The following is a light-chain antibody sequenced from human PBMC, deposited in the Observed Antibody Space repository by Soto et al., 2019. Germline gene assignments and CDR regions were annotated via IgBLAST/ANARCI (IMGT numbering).Light chain of an antibody. CDR2: EVT. J-gene: IGLJ1*01. CDR1: SSDVGGYNF. V-gene: IGLV2-14*01. CDR3: SSYTSRDTRV. Sequence: QSALTQPASVSGSPGQSITISCTGTSSDVGGYNFVSWYQQHPDKAPKLMAYEVTKRPSGVSDRFSGSKSGNTASLTISGLQAEDEADYYCSSYTSRDTRVFGTGTKLTVL.